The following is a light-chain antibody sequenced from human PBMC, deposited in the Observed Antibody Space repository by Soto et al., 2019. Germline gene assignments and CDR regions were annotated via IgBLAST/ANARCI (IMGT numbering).Light chain of an antibody. CDR2: DAS. Sequence: AIQLTQSPSSLSASVGDRVTITCRASQGIGDAIAWYQQKPGRPPKLLIYDASRLESGVPSRFSGSGSGTDFTLAISSQQPEDFTTYHCQQFNDYPFTFGPGTRVDIK. V-gene: IGKV1D-13*01. J-gene: IGKJ3*01. CDR3: QQFNDYPFT. CDR1: QGIGDA.